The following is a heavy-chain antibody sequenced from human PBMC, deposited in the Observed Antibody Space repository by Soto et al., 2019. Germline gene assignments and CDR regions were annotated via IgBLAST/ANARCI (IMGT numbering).Heavy chain of an antibody. D-gene: IGHD2-2*01. V-gene: IGHV1-18*01. J-gene: IGHJ5*02. CDR1: GYTFTSYG. CDR2: ISAYNGNT. Sequence: ASVKVSCKASGYTFTSYGISWVRQAPGQGLEWMGWISAYNGNTNYAQKLQGRVTMTTDTSTSTAYMELRSLRSDDTAVYYCARSRVVVVPAATRFVWFDPWGQGTLVTVSS. CDR3: ARSRVVVVPAATRFVWFDP.